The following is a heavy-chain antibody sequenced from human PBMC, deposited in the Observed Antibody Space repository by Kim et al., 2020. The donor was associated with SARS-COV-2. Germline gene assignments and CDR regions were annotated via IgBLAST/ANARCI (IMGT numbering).Heavy chain of an antibody. Sequence: SETLSLTCTVSGGSISSYYWSWIRQPPGKGLEWIGYIYYSGSTNYNPSLKSRVTISVDTSKNQFSLKLSSVTAADTAVYYCARDPTMDYYFDYWGQGTLVTVSS. V-gene: IGHV4-59*01. J-gene: IGHJ4*02. CDR3: ARDPTMDYYFDY. D-gene: IGHD3-10*01. CDR2: IYYSGST. CDR1: GGSISSYY.